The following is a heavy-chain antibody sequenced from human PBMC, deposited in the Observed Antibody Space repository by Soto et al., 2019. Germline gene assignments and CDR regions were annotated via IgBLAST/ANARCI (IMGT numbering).Heavy chain of an antibody. V-gene: IGHV1-18*01. D-gene: IGHD1-1*01. CDR1: GYAFTTYG. CDR3: SIVRYGDY. Sequence: QVHLVQSGAEVKKPGASVKVSCKGSGYAFTTYGITWVRQAPGQGLEWMGWISAHNGNTNYAQKLQCRVTVTRDTSTSTAYMELRSLRSDDTAGYYCSIVRYGDYWGQGALVTVS. J-gene: IGHJ4*02. CDR2: ISAHNGNT.